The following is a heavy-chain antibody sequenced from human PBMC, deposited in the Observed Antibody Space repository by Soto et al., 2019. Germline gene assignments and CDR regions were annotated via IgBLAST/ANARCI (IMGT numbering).Heavy chain of an antibody. CDR3: ARSIVATIRPHFDY. CDR2: IDWDDDK. CDR1: GFSLSTSGMC. Sequence: SGPTLVNPTQTLTLTCTFSGFSLSTSGMCVSWIRQPPGKALEWLARIDWDDDKYYSTSLKTRLTISKDTSKNQVVLTMTNMDPVDTATYYWARSIVATIRPHFDYWGQGTLVTVSS. J-gene: IGHJ4*02. V-gene: IGHV2-70*11. D-gene: IGHD5-12*01.